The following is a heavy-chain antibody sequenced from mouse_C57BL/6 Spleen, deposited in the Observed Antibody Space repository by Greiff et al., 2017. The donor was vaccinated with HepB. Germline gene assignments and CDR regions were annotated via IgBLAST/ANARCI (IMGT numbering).Heavy chain of an antibody. D-gene: IGHD2-3*01. CDR3: AREDGYHFGY. CDR1: GFTFSSYA. CDR2: ISDGGSYT. J-gene: IGHJ2*01. V-gene: IGHV5-4*01. Sequence: VESGGGLVKPGGSLKLSCAASGFTFSSYAMSWVRQTPEKRLEWVATISDGGSYTYYPDNVKGRFTISRDNAKNNLYLQMSHLKSEDTAMYYCAREDGYHFGYWGQGTTLTVSS.